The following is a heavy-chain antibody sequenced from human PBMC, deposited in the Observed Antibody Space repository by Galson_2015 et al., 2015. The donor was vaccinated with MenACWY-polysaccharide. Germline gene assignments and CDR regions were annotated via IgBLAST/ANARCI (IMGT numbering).Heavy chain of an antibody. Sequence: SLRLSCAGSGVTFSSYGMGWVRQAPGKGLEWVANMKKDGSEKHYVDSVRGRFTISRDNALYLQMNSLRAEDTAVYFCARGHYGMDVWGQGTTVTVSS. J-gene: IGHJ6*02. CDR2: MKKDGSEK. CDR3: ARGHYGMDV. V-gene: IGHV3-7*01. CDR1: GVTFSSYG.